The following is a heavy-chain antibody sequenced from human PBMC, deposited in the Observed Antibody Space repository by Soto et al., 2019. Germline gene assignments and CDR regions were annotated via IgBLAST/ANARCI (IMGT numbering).Heavy chain of an antibody. CDR2: ISSTTNYI. CDR1: GFTFTRYS. CDR3: ARESEDLTSNFDY. Sequence: GSLRLSCAASGFTFTRYSMNWVRQAPGKGLEWVSSISSTTNYIYYRDSMKGRFTISRDNAKNSLYLEMNSLRAEDTAVYYCARESEDLTSNFDYWGQGTLVTVSS. J-gene: IGHJ4*02. V-gene: IGHV3-21*06.